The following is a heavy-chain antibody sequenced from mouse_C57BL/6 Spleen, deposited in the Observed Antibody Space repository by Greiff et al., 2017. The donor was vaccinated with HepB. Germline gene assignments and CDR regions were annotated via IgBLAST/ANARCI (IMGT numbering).Heavy chain of an antibody. CDR1: GFTFSDYG. CDR2: ISSGSSTI. J-gene: IGHJ4*01. V-gene: IGHV5-17*01. CDR3: AKYGNYGSYAMDY. D-gene: IGHD2-1*01. Sequence: DVKLQESGGGLVKPGGSLKLSCAASGFTFSDYGMHWVRQAPEKGLEWVAYISSGSSTIYYADTVKGRFTISRDNAKNTLFLQMTSLRSEDTAMYYCAKYGNYGSYAMDYWGQGTSVTVSS.